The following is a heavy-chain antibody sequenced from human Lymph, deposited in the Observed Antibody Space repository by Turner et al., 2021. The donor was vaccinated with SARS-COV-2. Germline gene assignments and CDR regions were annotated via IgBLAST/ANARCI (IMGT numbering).Heavy chain of an antibody. CDR2: SYHSGNT. CDR1: GGSISSSNW. CDR3: ATKYCSGGSCSYYDY. J-gene: IGHJ4*02. Sequence: QVQLQESGPGLVKPSGTLSLTCAVSGGSISSSNWWSWVRQPPGKGLEWIGESYHSGNTNYNPSLKSRVTISVDKSKNQFSLKLSSVTAADTAVYYCATKYCSGGSCSYYDYWGQGTLVTVSS. V-gene: IGHV4-4*02. D-gene: IGHD2-15*01.